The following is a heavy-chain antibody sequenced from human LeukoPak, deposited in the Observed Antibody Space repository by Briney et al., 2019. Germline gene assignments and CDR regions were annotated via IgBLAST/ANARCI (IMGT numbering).Heavy chain of an antibody. V-gene: IGHV3-48*02. CDR2: ISSSGTK. J-gene: IGHJ5*02. CDR1: GFTVNSYN. D-gene: IGHD6-13*01. CDR3: ARGPSSSSWSRFDP. Sequence: GGSLRLSCSASGFTVNSYNMNWVRQAPGKGLEWVSCISSSGTKYYADSVKGRFTTSRDNAKSSLFLEMNSLTDEHTAVYYCARGPSSSSWSRFDPWGQGTLVTVSS.